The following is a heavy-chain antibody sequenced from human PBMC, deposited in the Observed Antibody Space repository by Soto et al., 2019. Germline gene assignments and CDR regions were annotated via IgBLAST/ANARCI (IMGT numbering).Heavy chain of an antibody. J-gene: IGHJ4*02. CDR1: GFTFSSYW. Sequence: EVQLVESGGDLVQPGGSLRLSCVASGFTFSSYWMTWVRQAPGKGLEWVATIKYDESEKYYVDSVRGRFTLSRDNAKSSLSLQMNSLRAEDTAVYYCARSDPWCFFDNWGQGSRVTVSS. CDR2: IKYDESEK. V-gene: IGHV3-7*01. D-gene: IGHD2-8*01. CDR3: ARSDPWCFFDN.